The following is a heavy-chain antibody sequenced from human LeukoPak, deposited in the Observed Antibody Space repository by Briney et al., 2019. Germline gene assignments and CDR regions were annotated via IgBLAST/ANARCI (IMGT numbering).Heavy chain of an antibody. D-gene: IGHD4-17*01. CDR1: GFTFSSCA. Sequence: PGGSLRLSCAASGFTFSSCAMGWVRQAPGKGLEWVSLISGSGDSRYYADSVKGRFTISRDNAKNTLWLQMNSLRAEDTAVYYCAKGVSTVRIYYHGMDVWGQGTTVTVSS. CDR2: ISGSGDSR. CDR3: AKGVSTVRIYYHGMDV. V-gene: IGHV3-23*01. J-gene: IGHJ6*02.